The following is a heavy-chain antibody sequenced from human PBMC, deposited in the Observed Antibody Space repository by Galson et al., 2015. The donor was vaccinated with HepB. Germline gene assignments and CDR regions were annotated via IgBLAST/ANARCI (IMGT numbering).Heavy chain of an antibody. Sequence: SVKVSCKASGYTFTSYGISWVRQAPGQGLEWMGWISAYNGNTNYAQKLQGRVTMTTDTSTSTAYMELRSLRSDDTAVYYCARVPYDILTGYYRGLVHYYGMDVWGQGTTVTVSS. D-gene: IGHD3-9*01. CDR2: ISAYNGNT. J-gene: IGHJ6*02. CDR1: GYTFTSYG. V-gene: IGHV1-18*01. CDR3: ARVPYDILTGYYRGLVHYYGMDV.